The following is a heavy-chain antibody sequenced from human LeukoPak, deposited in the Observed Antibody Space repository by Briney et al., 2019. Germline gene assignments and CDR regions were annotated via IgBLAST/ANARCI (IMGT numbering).Heavy chain of an antibody. CDR1: GFTFSSYA. V-gene: IGHV3-30*04. Sequence: GRSLRLSCAASGFTFSSYAMHWVRQAPGKGLEWVAVKSYDGSNKYYADSVKGRFTISRDNSKNTLYLQMNSLRAEDTAVYYCARGGRWFDYWGQGTLVTVSS. CDR2: KSYDGSNK. CDR3: ARGGRWFDY. D-gene: IGHD3-16*01. J-gene: IGHJ4*02.